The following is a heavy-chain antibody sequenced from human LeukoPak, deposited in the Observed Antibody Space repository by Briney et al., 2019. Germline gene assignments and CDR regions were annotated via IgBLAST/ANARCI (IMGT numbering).Heavy chain of an antibody. Sequence: PGRSLRLSCAASGFTFSSYGMHWVRQAPGKGLEWVAVIWYDGSNKYYADSVKGRFTISRDNSKNTLYLQMNSLRAGDTAVYYCARENSGWFDPWGQGTLVTVSS. CDR1: GFTFSSYG. D-gene: IGHD4-23*01. CDR2: IWYDGSNK. J-gene: IGHJ5*02. V-gene: IGHV3-33*01. CDR3: ARENSGWFDP.